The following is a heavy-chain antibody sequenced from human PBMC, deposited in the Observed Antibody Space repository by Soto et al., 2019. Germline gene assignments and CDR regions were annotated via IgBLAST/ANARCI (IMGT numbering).Heavy chain of an antibody. J-gene: IGHJ6*02. V-gene: IGHV3-23*01. CDR3: AKGDAMVRGLGYYYGMDV. D-gene: IGHD3-10*01. CDR2: ISGSGGST. Sequence: GVSLRLSCAASGFTFGSYAMSWVRQAPGKGLEWVSAISGSGGSTYYADSVKGRFTISRDNSKNTLYLQMNSLRAEDTAVYYCAKGDAMVRGLGYYYGMDVWGQGTTVTVSS. CDR1: GFTFGSYA.